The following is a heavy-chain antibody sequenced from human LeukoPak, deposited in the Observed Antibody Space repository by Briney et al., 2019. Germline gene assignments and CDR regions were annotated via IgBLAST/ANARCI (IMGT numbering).Heavy chain of an antibody. CDR1: GYTFTGYY. V-gene: IGHV1-2*02. CDR3: ARDRVGYSSGWFDY. Sequence: ASVKVSCKASGYTFTGYYMRWVRQAPGQGLEWVGWINPNSGGTNYAQKFQGRVTMTRDTSISTAYMELSRLRSDDTAVYNCARDRVGYSSGWFDYWGQGTLVTVSS. J-gene: IGHJ4*02. CDR2: INPNSGGT. D-gene: IGHD6-19*01.